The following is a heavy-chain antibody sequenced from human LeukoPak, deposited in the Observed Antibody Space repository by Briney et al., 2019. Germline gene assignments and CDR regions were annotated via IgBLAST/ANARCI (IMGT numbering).Heavy chain of an antibody. CDR2: ISGSGHNT. V-gene: IGHV3-23*01. CDR3: ADPGGSGAQFDL. D-gene: IGHD3-10*01. CDR1: GFTFSSFA. J-gene: IGHJ2*01. Sequence: GGSLRLPCAASGFTFSSFAMSWVRQAPGKGLEWVSTISGSGHNTHYADSVKGRFTISRDNSENTVYLQMNRLRAEDTAVYYCADPGGSGAQFDLWGRGTLLTVSS.